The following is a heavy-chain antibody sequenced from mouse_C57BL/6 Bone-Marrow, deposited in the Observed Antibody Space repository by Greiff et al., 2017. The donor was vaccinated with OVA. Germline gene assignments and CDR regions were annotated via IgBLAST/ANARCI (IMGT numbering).Heavy chain of an antibody. Sequence: EVKLVESGGDLVKPGGSLKLSCAASGFTFSSYGMSWVRQTPDKRLEWVATISSGGSYTYYPDSVKGRFTISRDKSKNTLYLQMSSLKSEDTAMYYCARGGFLYFDYWGQGTTLTVSS. V-gene: IGHV5-6*01. J-gene: IGHJ2*01. CDR3: ARGGFLYFDY. CDR1: GFTFSSYG. CDR2: ISSGGSYT.